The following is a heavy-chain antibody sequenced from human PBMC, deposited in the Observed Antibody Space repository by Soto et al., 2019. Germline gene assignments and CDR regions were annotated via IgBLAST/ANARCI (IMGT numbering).Heavy chain of an antibody. CDR3: AKQLFPHTNAFDI. Sequence: PGGSLRLSCAASGFTFSNYGIHWVRQAPGKGLEWVADISYDGSNKYYADSVKGRFTISRDNSKNTLYLQMNSLRAEDTAMYYCAKQLFPHTNAFDIWGQGTMVTVSS. J-gene: IGHJ3*02. CDR2: ISYDGSNK. CDR1: GFTFSNYG. V-gene: IGHV3-30*18. D-gene: IGHD2-21*01.